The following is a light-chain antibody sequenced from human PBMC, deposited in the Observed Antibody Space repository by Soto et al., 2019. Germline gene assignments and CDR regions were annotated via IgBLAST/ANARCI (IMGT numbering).Light chain of an antibody. CDR2: GAS. CDR3: QQYNNWPLT. V-gene: IGKV3-15*01. Sequence: EILMTHSPATLSVSPGERPTLSSRASQSVSSNVAWYQQKPGQAPRLLIYGASTRATGIPARFSGSGSGTEFTLTISSLQSEDFAVYYCQQYNNWPLTFGQGTKVDIK. CDR1: QSVSSN. J-gene: IGKJ1*01.